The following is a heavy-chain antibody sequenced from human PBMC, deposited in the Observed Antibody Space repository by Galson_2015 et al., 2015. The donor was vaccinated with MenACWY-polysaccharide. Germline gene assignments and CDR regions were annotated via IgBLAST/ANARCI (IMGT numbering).Heavy chain of an antibody. J-gene: IGHJ4*02. CDR2: IKSDGSST. D-gene: IGHD5-12*01. CDR1: GFTFSTYW. CDR3: ARGYSAYD. V-gene: IGHV3-74*01. Sequence: SLRLSCAASGFTFSTYWMHWVRQAPGKGLVWVSRIKSDGSSTNYADSVKGRFTISRANAKNTQYLQMNSLRAEDTALYYCARGYSAYDWGQGTLVTVSA.